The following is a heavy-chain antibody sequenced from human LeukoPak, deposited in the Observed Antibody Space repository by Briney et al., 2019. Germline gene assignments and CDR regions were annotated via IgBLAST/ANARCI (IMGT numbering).Heavy chain of an antibody. J-gene: IGHJ6*03. D-gene: IGHD3-10*01. Sequence: SETLSLTCTVSGGSISSYYWSWIRQPPGKGLEWIGYIYYIGSTNYNPSLKSRVTISVDTSTNQFSLKLSSVTAADTAVYYCAKIRYGSNMYRSYYMDVWGKGTTVIVSS. CDR3: AKIRYGSNMYRSYYMDV. CDR2: IYYIGST. CDR1: GGSISSYY. V-gene: IGHV4-59*01.